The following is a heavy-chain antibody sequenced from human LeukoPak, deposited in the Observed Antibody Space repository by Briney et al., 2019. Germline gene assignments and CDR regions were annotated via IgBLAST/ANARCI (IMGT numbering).Heavy chain of an antibody. CDR1: GYSISSGYY. J-gene: IGHJ3*02. CDR3: ARRAGSGSTKVFDI. D-gene: IGHD3-10*01. V-gene: IGHV4-38-2*02. Sequence: SETLSLTCSVSGYSISSGYYWGWIRQPPGMGLEWIGNIYHSGSTYYNPSLKSRVTISVDTPKNQFSLKLSSVTAADTAVYYCARRAGSGSTKVFDIWGQGTMVTVSS. CDR2: IYHSGST.